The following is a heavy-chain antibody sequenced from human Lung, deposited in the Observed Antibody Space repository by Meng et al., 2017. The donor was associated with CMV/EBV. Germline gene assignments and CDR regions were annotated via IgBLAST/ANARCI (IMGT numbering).Heavy chain of an antibody. Sequence: ASXXVSXKASGYTFTGYYMHWVRQAPGQGLEWMGWINPNSGGTNYAQKFQGRVTMTRDTSISTAYMELSRLRSDDTAVYYCARACSSTSCYPYYYYYYGMDVRGQGTXVTVSS. V-gene: IGHV1-2*02. J-gene: IGHJ6*02. D-gene: IGHD2-2*01. CDR1: GYTFTGYY. CDR3: ARACSSTSCYPYYYYYYGMDV. CDR2: INPNSGGT.